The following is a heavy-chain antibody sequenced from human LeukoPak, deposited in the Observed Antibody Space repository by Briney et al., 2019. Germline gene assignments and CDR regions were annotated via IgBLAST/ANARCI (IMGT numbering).Heavy chain of an antibody. Sequence: PGGSLRLSCAASGFTFSNYWMGWVRQAPGKGLEWVAVIWHDGSNKYYADSVKGRFTISRDNSKNTVYLQMNSLRAEDTAVYYCAKAGRAAAGTDYWGQGTLVTVSS. CDR1: GFTFSNYW. J-gene: IGHJ4*02. CDR3: AKAGRAAAGTDY. V-gene: IGHV3-30*02. CDR2: IWHDGSNK. D-gene: IGHD6-13*01.